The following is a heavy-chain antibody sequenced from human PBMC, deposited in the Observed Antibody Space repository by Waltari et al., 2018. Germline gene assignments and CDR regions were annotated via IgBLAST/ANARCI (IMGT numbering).Heavy chain of an antibody. Sequence: EVQLVESGGHLIQPGGSLRLCWAAYSFNVSSYYMNWVRQAPGKGLEWVSILYHAGNTYYADSVKGRFTFSRDNSKNTLYLQMNSLRAEDTAVYYCARGNTKYGMDVWGQGTTVTVSS. CDR3: ARGNTKYGMDV. CDR2: LYHAGNT. V-gene: IGHV3-53*01. CDR1: SFNVSSYY. D-gene: IGHD3-10*01. J-gene: IGHJ6*02.